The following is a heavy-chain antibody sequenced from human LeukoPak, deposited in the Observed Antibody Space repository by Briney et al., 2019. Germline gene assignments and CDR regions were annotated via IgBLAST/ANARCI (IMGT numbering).Heavy chain of an antibody. CDR2: ISSSSSYI. Sequence: GGSLRLSCAASGFTFSSYSMNWVRQAPGKGLEWVSSISSSSSYIYYADSVKGRFTISRDNAKNSLYLQMNSLRAEDTAVYYCARQNDILTGPFDYWVQGTLVTVSS. CDR1: GFTFSSYS. D-gene: IGHD3-9*01. V-gene: IGHV3-21*01. CDR3: ARQNDILTGPFDY. J-gene: IGHJ4*02.